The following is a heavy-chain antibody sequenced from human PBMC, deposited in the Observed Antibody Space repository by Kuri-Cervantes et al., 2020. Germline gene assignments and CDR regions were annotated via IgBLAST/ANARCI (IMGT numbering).Heavy chain of an antibody. CDR2: ISYDGSNK. V-gene: IGHV3-33*05. CDR1: GFTFSSYG. Sequence: GESLKISCAASGFTFSSYGMHWVRQAPGKGLEWVAVISYDGSNKYYADSVKGRFTISRDNSKNTLYLQTNSLRAEDTAVYYCAREEVYGDYYYGMDVWGQGTTVTVSS. CDR3: AREEVYGDYYYGMDV. D-gene: IGHD5/OR15-5a*01. J-gene: IGHJ6*02.